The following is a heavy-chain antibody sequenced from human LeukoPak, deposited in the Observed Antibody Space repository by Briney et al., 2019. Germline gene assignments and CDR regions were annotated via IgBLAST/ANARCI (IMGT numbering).Heavy chain of an antibody. CDR1: GFTFSSYA. Sequence: PGGSLRLSCAASGFTFSSYAMTWVRQAPGKGLEWVSSISWTSDYIYYADSVKGRFTISRDNAKNSLYLQMNSLRAEDTAVYYCARVVVISPYGLDVWGQGTTVTVSS. CDR2: ISWTSDYI. CDR3: ARVVVISPYGLDV. J-gene: IGHJ6*02. D-gene: IGHD3-16*02. V-gene: IGHV3-21*01.